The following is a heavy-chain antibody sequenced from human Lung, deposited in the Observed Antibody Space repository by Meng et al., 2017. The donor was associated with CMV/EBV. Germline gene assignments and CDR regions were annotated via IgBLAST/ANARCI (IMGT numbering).Heavy chain of an antibody. D-gene: IGHD2-2*01. CDR2: IYSGGSDT. Sequence: GGSLRLXXAASGFSFSSYAMNWVRQAPGRGLEWVSLIYSGGSDTYYVDSVKGRFTISRDDSKNTLYLQMHSLAADDTAIYYCAKVYTSTNWGYYYGMDVWGKGTRVPVSS. CDR3: AKVYTSTNWGYYYGMDV. CDR1: GFSFSSYA. V-gene: IGHV3-23*03. J-gene: IGHJ6*04.